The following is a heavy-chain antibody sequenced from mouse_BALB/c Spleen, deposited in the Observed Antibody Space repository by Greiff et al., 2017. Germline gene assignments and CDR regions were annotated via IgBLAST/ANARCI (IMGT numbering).Heavy chain of an antibody. V-gene: IGHV5-6-5*01. CDR2: ISSGGST. CDR1: GFTFSSYA. Sequence: EVKVEESGGGLVKPGGSLKLSCAASGFTFSSYAMSWVRQTPEKRLEWVASISSGGSTYYPDSVKGRFTISRDNARNILYLQMSSLRSEDTAMYYCARDGNHYAMDYWGQGTSVTVSS. J-gene: IGHJ4*01. D-gene: IGHD2-1*01. CDR3: ARDGNHYAMDY.